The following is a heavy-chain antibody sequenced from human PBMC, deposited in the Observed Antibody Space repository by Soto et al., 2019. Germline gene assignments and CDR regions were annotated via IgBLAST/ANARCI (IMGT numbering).Heavy chain of an antibody. D-gene: IGHD3-10*01. V-gene: IGHV4-39*01. CDR2: IFYSGTT. CDR3: ESSESYDQSDY. CDR1: GGSISGSSYY. Sequence: SETLSLTCTVSGGSISGSSYYWGWLRQPPGKGLEWIGNIFYSGTTYYNPSLKSRVTISVDTSKNQFSLKLRSVTAADTAVYYCESSESYDQSDYWGQGTLVTVSS. J-gene: IGHJ4*02.